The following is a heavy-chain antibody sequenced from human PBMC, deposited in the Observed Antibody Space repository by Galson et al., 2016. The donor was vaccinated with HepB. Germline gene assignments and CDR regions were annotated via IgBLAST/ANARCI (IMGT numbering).Heavy chain of an antibody. J-gene: IGHJ4*02. CDR3: ARDRITGTNMDY. CDR1: GFSLSWYW. Sequence: SLRLSCAASGFSLSWYWMTWVRQAPGEGLEWVASIKQDESEEYYGDSVKGRFTISRDDAHNSLYLQMSSLRAEDTAVYYCARDRITGTNMDYWGQGTLVTVSS. CDR2: IKQDESEE. D-gene: IGHD1-7*01. V-gene: IGHV3-7*01.